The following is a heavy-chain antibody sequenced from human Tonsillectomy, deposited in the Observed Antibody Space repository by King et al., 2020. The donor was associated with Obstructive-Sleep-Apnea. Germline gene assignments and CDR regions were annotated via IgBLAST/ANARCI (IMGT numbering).Heavy chain of an antibody. D-gene: IGHD3-10*01. V-gene: IGHV1-3*01. CDR2: INAGNGNT. J-gene: IGHJ4*02. CDR1: GYTFTTYA. CDR3: ARGANWFGESVHTVWDY. Sequence: QLVQSGAEVKKPGASVKVSCKASGYTFTTYAMHWVRQAPGQRLEWMGWINAGNGNTKYSQKFQGRVTLTRDTFASTAYMELSSLRSEDTAVYYCARGANWFGESVHTVWDYWGQGTRVTDS.